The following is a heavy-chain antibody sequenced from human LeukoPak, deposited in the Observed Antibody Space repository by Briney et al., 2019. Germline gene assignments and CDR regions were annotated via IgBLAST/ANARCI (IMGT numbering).Heavy chain of an antibody. CDR1: GGSISSYY. CDR3: ARADYDFWSGYPAPFDY. J-gene: IGHJ4*02. V-gene: IGHV4-59*01. Sequence: SETLSLTCTVSGGSISSYYWSWIRQPPGKGLEWIGYIYYSGSTNYNPSLKSRVTISVDTSKSQFSLKLSSVTAADTAVYYCARADYDFWSGYPAPFDYWGQGTLVTVSS. CDR2: IYYSGST. D-gene: IGHD3-3*01.